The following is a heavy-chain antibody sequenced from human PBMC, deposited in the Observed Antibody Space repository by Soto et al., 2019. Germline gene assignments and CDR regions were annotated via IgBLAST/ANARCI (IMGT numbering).Heavy chain of an antibody. D-gene: IGHD3-10*01. J-gene: IGHJ4*02. CDR1: GFTFSSYS. CDR2: ISFGSSAI. V-gene: IGHV3-48*01. CDR3: ARYEKDFFGSGSYLDY. Sequence: GGSLRLSCAASGFTFSSYSMNWVRQAPGKGLEWLSYISFGSSAIHYADSVKGRFTISRDNAKNSLYLQMNSLRAEDTAIYFCARYEKDFFGSGSYLDYWGLGTPVTAPQ.